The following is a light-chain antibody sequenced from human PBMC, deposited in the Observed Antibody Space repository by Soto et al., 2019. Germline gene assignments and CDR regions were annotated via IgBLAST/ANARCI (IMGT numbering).Light chain of an antibody. CDR3: QQASSFPLT. Sequence: DIQMTQSPSSVSASVGDRATITCRASQDISRWLVWYQQKPGKAPKLLIYGAYTLQSGVSSRFSGSGSGTDVTLTISSLQPEDSATYYCQQASSFPLTFGGGTKVELK. CDR1: QDISRW. V-gene: IGKV1-12*01. CDR2: GAY. J-gene: IGKJ4*01.